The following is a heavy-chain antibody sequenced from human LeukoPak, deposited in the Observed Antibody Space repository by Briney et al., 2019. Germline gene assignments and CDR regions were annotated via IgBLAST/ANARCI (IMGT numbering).Heavy chain of an antibody. CDR1: GFTFSSYE. J-gene: IGHJ4*02. V-gene: IGHV3-23*01. CDR3: AKAGSTYNWNDPYYFDY. CDR2: ISSGGST. Sequence: GGSLRLSCAASGFTFSSYEMNWVRQAPGKGLEWVSYISSGGSTYYADSVKGRFTISRDNSKNTLYLQMNSLRAEDTAVYYCAKAGSTYNWNDPYYFDYWGQGTLVTVSS. D-gene: IGHD1-20*01.